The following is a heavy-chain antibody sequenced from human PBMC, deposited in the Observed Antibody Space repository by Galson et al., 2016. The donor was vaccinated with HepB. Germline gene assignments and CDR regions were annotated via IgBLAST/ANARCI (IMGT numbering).Heavy chain of an antibody. CDR2: TSYDATNK. Sequence: SLRLSCAASGFSFNSYGMHWVRQAPGKGLEWVAVTSYDATNKYYADSVKGRFTISRDNSKNTLYLQMNSLRAEDTAVYYCAKVHNGGWYWGFFDYWGQGTLVTVSS. CDR3: AKVHNGGWYWGFFDY. CDR1: GFSFNSYG. D-gene: IGHD6-19*01. V-gene: IGHV3-30*18. J-gene: IGHJ4*02.